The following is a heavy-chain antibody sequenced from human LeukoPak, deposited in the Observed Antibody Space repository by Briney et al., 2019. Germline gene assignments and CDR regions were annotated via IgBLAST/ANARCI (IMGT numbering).Heavy chain of an antibody. J-gene: IGHJ6*02. CDR3: ARHPPAHYDFWSGYYRDYYYGMDV. D-gene: IGHD3-3*01. CDR2: IYPGDSDT. Sequence: GESLKISCKGSGYSFTSYWIGWVRQMPGKGLEWLGIIYPGDSDTRYSPSFQGQVTISADKSISTAYLQWSSLKASGTAMYYCARHPPAHYDFWSGYYRDYYYGMDVWGQGTTVTVSS. V-gene: IGHV5-51*01. CDR1: GYSFTSYW.